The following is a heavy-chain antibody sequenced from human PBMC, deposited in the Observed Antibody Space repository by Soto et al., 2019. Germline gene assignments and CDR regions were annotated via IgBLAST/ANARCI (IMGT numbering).Heavy chain of an antibody. J-gene: IGHJ4*01. V-gene: IGHV3-72*01. CDR3: SRAGILTTPYYFDY. CDR2: IRNKANSYTT. D-gene: IGHD4-4*01. CDR1: GFTFSDHY. Sequence: GGSLRLSCAAFGFTFSDHYMDWVRQAPGKGLEWVGRIRNKANSYTTEYAASVKGRFTISRDDSKNSLFLQMNSLKTEDTAVYYCSRAGILTTPYYFDYWGQGALVTVSS.